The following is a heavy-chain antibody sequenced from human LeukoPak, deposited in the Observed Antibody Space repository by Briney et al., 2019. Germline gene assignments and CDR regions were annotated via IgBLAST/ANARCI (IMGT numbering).Heavy chain of an antibody. J-gene: IGHJ6*02. V-gene: IGHV3-30*04. D-gene: IGHD3-10*01. CDR1: GFTFSNYA. CDR3: AKDLYGSMDV. Sequence: GGSLRLSCAASGFTFSNYAVHWVRQAPGKGLEWVAVISYDGSNKYYADSVKGRFTISRDNSKNTLYLQMNSLRAEDTAVYYCAKDLYGSMDVWGQGTTVTVSS. CDR2: ISYDGSNK.